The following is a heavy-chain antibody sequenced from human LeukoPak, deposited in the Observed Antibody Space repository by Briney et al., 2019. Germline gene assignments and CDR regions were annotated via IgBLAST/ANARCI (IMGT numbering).Heavy chain of an antibody. CDR3: ARERTPPQYSSSSYFDY. CDR1: GGTFSSYA. Sequence: ASVKVSCKASGGTFSSYAISWVRQAPGQGLEWMGGIIPILGTANYAQKFQGRVTITTDESTSTAYMELSSLRSEDTAVYYCARERTPPQYSSSSYFDYWGQGTLVTVSS. CDR2: IIPILGTA. V-gene: IGHV1-69*05. J-gene: IGHJ4*02. D-gene: IGHD6-6*01.